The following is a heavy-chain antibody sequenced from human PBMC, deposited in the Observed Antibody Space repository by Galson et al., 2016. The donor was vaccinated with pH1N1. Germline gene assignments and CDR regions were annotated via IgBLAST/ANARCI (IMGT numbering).Heavy chain of an antibody. J-gene: IGHJ5*02. D-gene: IGHD3-10*01. V-gene: IGHV5-51*01. Sequence: QSGAEVKKPRESLRISGKASDYSVMSYWIAWVRQRPGNGLEGVGIVRPGNADVTYSPSFPGHVTISAAKSTTTAFLQCSSLKASDTAIYYCARGGQYFYGSGRFLLHTHYFDPWGQGTLVTVSS. CDR2: VRPGNADV. CDR3: ARGGQYFYGSGRFLLHTHYFDP. CDR1: DYSVMSYW.